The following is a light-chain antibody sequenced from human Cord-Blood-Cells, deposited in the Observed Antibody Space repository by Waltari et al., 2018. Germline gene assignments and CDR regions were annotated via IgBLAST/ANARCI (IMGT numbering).Light chain of an antibody. CDR3: QQYNSYSYS. CDR1: QSISSW. CDR2: KAS. Sequence: DIQMTQSPSTLSASVGDRLTITCRASQSISSWLAWYQQKPGKAPKLLIYKASSLESGVQSRFSGSGSGTEFTLTISSLQPDDFATYYCQQYNSYSYSFGQGTKLEIK. V-gene: IGKV1-5*03. J-gene: IGKJ2*03.